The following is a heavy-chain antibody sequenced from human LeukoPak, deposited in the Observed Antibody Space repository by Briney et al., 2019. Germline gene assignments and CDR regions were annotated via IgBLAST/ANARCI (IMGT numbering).Heavy chain of an antibody. Sequence: ASVTLSFTSSVYTFTIYGISWVRHAPGQGLGRMGRISAYNGNTNYAQKLQGRVTMTTDTSTSTAYMELRSLRSDDTAVYYCARGRDAGSYFQHWGQGTLVTVSS. CDR2: ISAYNGNT. J-gene: IGHJ1*01. V-gene: IGHV1-18*01. CDR1: VYTFTIYG. CDR3: ARGRDAGSYFQH. D-gene: IGHD2-8*01.